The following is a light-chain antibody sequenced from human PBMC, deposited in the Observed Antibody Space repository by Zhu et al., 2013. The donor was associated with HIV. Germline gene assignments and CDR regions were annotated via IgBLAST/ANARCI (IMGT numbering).Light chain of an antibody. CDR1: QDIRNH. V-gene: IGKV1-17*01. Sequence: DIQMTQSLSSLSASVGDRVTITCRASQDIRNHLGWYQQKPGKAPRRLIYLASTLQSGVPSRFSGSGSGTDFTLTISSLQPEDFATYYCQQSYSFGPGTKVDIK. CDR2: LAS. J-gene: IGKJ3*01. CDR3: QQSYS.